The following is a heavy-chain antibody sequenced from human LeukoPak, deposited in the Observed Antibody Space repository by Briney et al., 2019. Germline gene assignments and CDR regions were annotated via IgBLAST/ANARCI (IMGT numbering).Heavy chain of an antibody. CDR1: GFTFSSYA. CDR3: AKDRFRSVGIAYSGDAFDV. J-gene: IGHJ3*01. Sequence: GRSLRLSGAASGFTFSSYAMHWVRQAPGKGLEWVAVISYDGSNKYYADSVKGRFTISRDNSKNTLYLQMNSLRAEDTAVYCCAKDRFRSVGIAYSGDAFDVWGQGTMVTVSS. D-gene: IGHD6-13*01. V-gene: IGHV3-30-3*01. CDR2: ISYDGSNK.